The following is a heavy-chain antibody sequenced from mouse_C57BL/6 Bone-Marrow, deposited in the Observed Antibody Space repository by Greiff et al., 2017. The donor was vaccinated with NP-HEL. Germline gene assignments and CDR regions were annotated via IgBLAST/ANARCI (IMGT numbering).Heavy chain of an antibody. D-gene: IGHD2-1*01. J-gene: IGHJ3*01. CDR2: IRNKANGYTT. CDR3: ARGWGNYEGDWFAY. CDR1: GFTFTDYY. V-gene: IGHV7-3*01. Sequence: EVKVVESGGGLVQPGGSLSLSCAASGFTFTDYYMSWVRQPPGKALEWLGFIRNKANGYTTEYSASVKGRFTISRDNSQSFLYLQRNALRAEDSATYYCARGWGNYEGDWFAYWGQGTLVTVSA.